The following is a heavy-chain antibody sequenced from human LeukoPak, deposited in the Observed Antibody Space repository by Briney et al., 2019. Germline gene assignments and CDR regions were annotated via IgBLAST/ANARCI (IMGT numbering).Heavy chain of an antibody. J-gene: IGHJ4*02. CDR2: ISGYNGNT. D-gene: IGHD4/OR15-4a*01. V-gene: IGHV1-18*01. CDR3: AREAFTTRCYDS. CDR1: GYTFTSYG. Sequence: ALVKVSCKASGYTFTSYGISWVRQAPGQGLEWMGWISGYNGNTDYAQKLQGRVTMTTDTSTSTVYMELRSLRSDDTAVYYCAREAFTTRCYDSWGQGTLVTVSS.